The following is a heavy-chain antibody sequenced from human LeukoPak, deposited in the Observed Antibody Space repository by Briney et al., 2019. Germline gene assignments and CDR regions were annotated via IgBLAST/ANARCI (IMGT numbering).Heavy chain of an antibody. CDR1: GYTFTDYY. CDR2: INPNSGGT. CDR3: ASRAPFDY. J-gene: IGHJ4*02. V-gene: IGHV1-2*02. Sequence: ASVKVSCKASGYTFTDYYMHWVRQAPGQGLEWMGWINPNSGGTNYAQKFQGRVTMTRDTSITTAYMELNSLRSDDTAVYYCASRAPFDYWGQGTLVTVSS.